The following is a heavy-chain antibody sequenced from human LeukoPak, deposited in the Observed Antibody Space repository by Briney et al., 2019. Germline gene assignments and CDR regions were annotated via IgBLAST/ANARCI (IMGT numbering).Heavy chain of an antibody. D-gene: IGHD6-19*01. J-gene: IGHJ4*02. Sequence: PSETLSLTCTVSGGSISSSSYYWGWIRQPPGKGLEWIGSIYYSGSTYYNPSLKSRLTISVDTSKNQFSLNLSSVTAADTAVYYCARLGSSGWSQFDYWGQGTLVTVSS. CDR1: GGSISSSSYY. V-gene: IGHV4-39*07. CDR3: ARLGSSGWSQFDY. CDR2: IYYSGST.